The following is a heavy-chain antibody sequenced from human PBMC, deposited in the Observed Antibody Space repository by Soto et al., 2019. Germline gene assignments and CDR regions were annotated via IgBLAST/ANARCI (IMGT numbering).Heavy chain of an antibody. CDR1: GFTFSNFG. D-gene: IGHD2-21*01. Sequence: PGGSLRLSCAASGFTFSNFGMHWVRQAPGKGLEWVASISYDGNIKYSADSVKGRFTISRDNSKNTLYLQMNSLRSEDTAVYYCARARGILWRGDAFDIWGQGTMVTVSS. V-gene: IGHV3-30*03. CDR3: ARARGILWRGDAFDI. CDR2: ISYDGNIK. J-gene: IGHJ3*02.